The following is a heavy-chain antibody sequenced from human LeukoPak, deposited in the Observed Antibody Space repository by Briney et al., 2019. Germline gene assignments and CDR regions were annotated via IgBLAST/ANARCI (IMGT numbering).Heavy chain of an antibody. CDR3: ARGDSIAAGVIDY. CDR1: GFTFSSYA. J-gene: IGHJ4*02. V-gene: IGHV3-30*04. Sequence: PGGSLRLSCAASGFTFSSYAMHWVRQAPGKGLEWVAVISYDGSNKYYADSVKGRFTISRDNSKNTLYLQMNSLRAEDTAVYYCARGDSIAAGVIDYWGQGTLVTVSS. CDR2: ISYDGSNK. D-gene: IGHD6-6*01.